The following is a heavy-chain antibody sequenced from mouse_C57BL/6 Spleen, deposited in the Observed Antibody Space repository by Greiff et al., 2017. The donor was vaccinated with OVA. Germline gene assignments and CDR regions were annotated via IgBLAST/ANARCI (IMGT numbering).Heavy chain of an antibody. Sequence: QVQLQQPGAELVKPGASVKLSCKASGYTFTSYWMQWVKQRPGQGLEWIGEIDPSDSYTNYNQKFKGKATLTVDTSSSTAYMQLSSLTSEDSAVYCCARLGTTEVDYWGQGTTLTVSS. D-gene: IGHD1-1*01. CDR1: GYTFTSYW. J-gene: IGHJ2*01. CDR3: ARLGTTEVDY. V-gene: IGHV1-50*01. CDR2: IDPSDSYT.